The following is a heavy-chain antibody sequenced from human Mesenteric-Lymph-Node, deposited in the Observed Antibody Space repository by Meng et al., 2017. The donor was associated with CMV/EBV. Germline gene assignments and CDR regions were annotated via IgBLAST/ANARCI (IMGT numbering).Heavy chain of an antibody. Sequence: LSLTCAASGFTFSSYEMNWVRQAPGKGLEWVSYISSSGSTIYYADSVKGRFTISRDNAKNSLYLQMNSLRAEDTAVYYCATTGGSGSYYNLYYYGMDVWGQGTTVTVSS. CDR3: ATTGGSGSYYNLYYYGMDV. J-gene: IGHJ6*02. CDR1: GFTFSSYE. D-gene: IGHD3-10*01. CDR2: ISSSGSTI. V-gene: IGHV3-48*03.